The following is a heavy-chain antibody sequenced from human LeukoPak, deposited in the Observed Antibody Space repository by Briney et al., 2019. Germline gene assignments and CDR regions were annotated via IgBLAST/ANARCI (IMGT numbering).Heavy chain of an antibody. CDR2: ISYDGSNK. CDR3: ARGGGPDTAMNLDY. J-gene: IGHJ4*02. D-gene: IGHD5-18*01. Sequence: GGSLRLSCAASGFTFSRLAMHWVRQAPDKGLEWVAVISYDGSNKYYADSVKGRFTISRDNSKNTVFLQMNSLRPEDTAVYYCARGGGPDTAMNLDYWGQGTLVTVSS. CDR1: GFTFSRLA. V-gene: IGHV3-30*04.